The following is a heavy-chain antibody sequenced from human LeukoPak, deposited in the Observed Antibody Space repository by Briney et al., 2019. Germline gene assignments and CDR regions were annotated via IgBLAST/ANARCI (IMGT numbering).Heavy chain of an antibody. V-gene: IGHV3-23*01. CDR3: AKVVKEAAGMTRRGYYYYGMDV. CDR1: GFTFSSYA. J-gene: IGHJ6*04. Sequence: GGSLRLSCAASGFTFSSYAMSWVRQAPGKGLEWVSAISGSGGSTYYADSVKGRFTISRDNSKNTLYLQMNSLRAEDTAVYYCAKVVKEAAGMTRRGYYYYGMDVWGKGTTVTVSS. CDR2: ISGSGGST. D-gene: IGHD6-13*01.